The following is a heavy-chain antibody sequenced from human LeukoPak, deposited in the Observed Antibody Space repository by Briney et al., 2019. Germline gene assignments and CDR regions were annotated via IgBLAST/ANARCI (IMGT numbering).Heavy chain of an antibody. Sequence: SETLSLTCTVSGDSISSSDYYWSWIRQPPGKELEWIASVNYGGTTYYNPSLKSRVTISVDTSKNQFSLRLSSVTAADTAVYLCARYVVYGSGKYYFDYWGQGSLVAVSS. J-gene: IGHJ4*02. V-gene: IGHV4-39*01. CDR1: GDSISSSDYY. D-gene: IGHD3-10*01. CDR3: ARYVVYGSGKYYFDY. CDR2: VNYGGTT.